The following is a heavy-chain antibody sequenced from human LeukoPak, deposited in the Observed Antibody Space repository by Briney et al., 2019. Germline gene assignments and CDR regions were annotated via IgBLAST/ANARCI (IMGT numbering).Heavy chain of an antibody. Sequence: SETLSLTCAVYGGSFSGYYWSWIRQPPEKGLEWIGEIHHSGSTYYNPSLKSRVTISVDTSKNQFSLKLSSVTAADTAVYYCAGGYYYMDVWGKGTTVTISS. CDR1: GGSFSGYY. CDR3: AGGYYYMDV. J-gene: IGHJ6*03. CDR2: IHHSGST. V-gene: IGHV4-34*01.